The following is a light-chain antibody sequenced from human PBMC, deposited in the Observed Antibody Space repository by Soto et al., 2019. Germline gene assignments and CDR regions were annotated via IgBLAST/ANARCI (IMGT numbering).Light chain of an antibody. J-gene: IGLJ2*01. V-gene: IGLV1-44*01. Sequence: QSVLTQPPSASGTPGQRVTISCSGSSSNIGSNTVNWYQQLPGTAPKLLMFSNNQRPSGVPDRFSGSKSGTSASLAISGLQSEDEADYYCAAWDDSLNGYVLFGGGTQLTVL. CDR3: AAWDDSLNGYVL. CDR2: SNN. CDR1: SSNIGSNT.